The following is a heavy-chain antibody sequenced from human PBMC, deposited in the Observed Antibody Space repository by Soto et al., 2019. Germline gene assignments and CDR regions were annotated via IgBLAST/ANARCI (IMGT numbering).Heavy chain of an antibody. J-gene: IGHJ3*01. CDR2: IYYSGST. D-gene: IGHD3-22*01. CDR3: ARASISRIIVVTPDAFEF. Sequence: SETLSLTCTVSGGSISSYYWSWIRQPPGKGLEWIGYIYYSGSTNYNPSLKSRVTISVDTSKSQFSLKLSSVTAADTAVYYCARASISRIIVVTPDAFEFSGQGTMVIVSS. V-gene: IGHV4-59*01. CDR1: GGSISSYY.